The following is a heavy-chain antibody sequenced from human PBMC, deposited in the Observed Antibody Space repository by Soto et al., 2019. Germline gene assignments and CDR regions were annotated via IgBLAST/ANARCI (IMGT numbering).Heavy chain of an antibody. D-gene: IGHD6-19*01. CDR1: GFTFSSYS. Sequence: PGPSLRLSCAASGFTFSSYSMNWVRQAPGKWLGWVSYLSRSRSPIYYADSVKGRFTISRDNAKNSLYLQMNSRRDEDPAVYYCARDPPRHSSGRASDTLDIWARGTMVTLS. CDR2: LSRSRSPI. CDR3: ARDPPRHSSGRASDTLDI. J-gene: IGHJ3*02. V-gene: IGHV3-48*02.